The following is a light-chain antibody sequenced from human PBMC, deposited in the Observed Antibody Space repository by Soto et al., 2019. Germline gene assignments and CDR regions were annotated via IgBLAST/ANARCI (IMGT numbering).Light chain of an antibody. Sequence: QSALTQPASVSGCPGQSIAISCTGTSGDVGAYDFVSWHQQHPGKAPKLMIYDVSRRPSGVSDRFSGSKSGNTASLIISGLQAEDEADYYCSSFTGGSTSYVFGTGTKVTVL. CDR1: SGDVGAYDF. J-gene: IGLJ1*01. CDR3: SSFTGGSTSYV. CDR2: DVS. V-gene: IGLV2-14*01.